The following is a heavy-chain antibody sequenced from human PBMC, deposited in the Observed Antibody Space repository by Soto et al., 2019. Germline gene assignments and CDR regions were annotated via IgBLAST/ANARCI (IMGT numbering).Heavy chain of an antibody. D-gene: IGHD2-15*01. J-gene: IGHJ5*02. CDR3: ASHVRVAPTPTGVGFDA. CDR1: GGSIASGGYY. Sequence: SETLSLTCTVSGGSIASGGYYWGWIRQSPEKGLEWIGSVYYGGSTYYNPSLQSRLTMSIDTSKSQFSLNLRSVTAADTAAYFCASHVRVAPTPTGVGFDAWGQGSMVTVSS. V-gene: IGHV4-39*01. CDR2: VYYGGST.